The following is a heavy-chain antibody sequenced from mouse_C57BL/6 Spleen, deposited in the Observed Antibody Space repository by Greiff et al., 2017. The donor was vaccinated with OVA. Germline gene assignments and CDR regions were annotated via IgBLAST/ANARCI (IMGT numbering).Heavy chain of an antibody. D-gene: IGHD1-1*01. J-gene: IGHJ4*01. Sequence: QVQLQQPGAELVKPGASVKLSCKASGYTFTSYCMQWVKQRPGQGLEWIGEIDPSDSYTNYNQKFKGTATLTVDKSSSTAYMQLSSLTSEDSAVYYCARPYYYGSSYNDAMDYWGQGTSVTVSS. CDR3: ARPYYYGSSYNDAMDY. V-gene: IGHV1-50*01. CDR2: IDPSDSYT. CDR1: GYTFTSYC.